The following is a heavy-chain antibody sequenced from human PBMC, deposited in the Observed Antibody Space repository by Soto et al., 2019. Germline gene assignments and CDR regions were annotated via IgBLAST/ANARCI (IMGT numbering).Heavy chain of an antibody. J-gene: IGHJ6*02. Sequence: GESLKISCKGSGYSFTSYWIGWVRQMPGKGLEWMGIIYPGDSDTRYSPSFQGQVTISADKSISTAYLQWSSLKASDTAMYYCARHGDIVVVPAALDYYYYGMDVWGQGTTVTVSS. CDR3: ARHGDIVVVPAALDYYYYGMDV. D-gene: IGHD2-2*01. V-gene: IGHV5-51*01. CDR1: GYSFTSYW. CDR2: IYPGDSDT.